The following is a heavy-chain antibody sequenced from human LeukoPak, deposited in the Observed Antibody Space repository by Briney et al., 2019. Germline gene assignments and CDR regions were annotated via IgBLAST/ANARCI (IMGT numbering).Heavy chain of an antibody. CDR1: GFTFSSYG. Sequence: GGSLTPSCAASGFTFSSYGMHWLRQAPGKGLEWVAVISYDGSNKYYADSVKGRFTIYRDNSKNTLYLQMNSLRAEDTAVYYCAKDYSQRAFEALDYWGQGTLVTVSS. J-gene: IGHJ4*02. CDR2: ISYDGSNK. D-gene: IGHD6-13*01. V-gene: IGHV3-30*18. CDR3: AKDYSQRAFEALDY.